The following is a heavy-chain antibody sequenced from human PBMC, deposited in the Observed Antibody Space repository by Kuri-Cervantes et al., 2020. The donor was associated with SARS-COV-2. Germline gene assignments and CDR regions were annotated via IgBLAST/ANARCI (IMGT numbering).Heavy chain of an antibody. CDR2: ISSSSSTI. CDR1: GFTFSSYS. CDR3: ATTLVGARNY. V-gene: IGHV3-48*01. D-gene: IGHD1-26*01. J-gene: IGHJ4*02. Sequence: GESLKISCAASGFTFSSYSMNWVRQAPGKGLEWVSYISSSSSTIYYADSVKGRFTISRDNAKNSLYLQMNSLRAEDTAVYYCATTLVGARNYWGQGTLVTVSS.